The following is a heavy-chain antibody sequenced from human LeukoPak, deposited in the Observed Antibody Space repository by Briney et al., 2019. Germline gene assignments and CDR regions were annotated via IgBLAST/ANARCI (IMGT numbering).Heavy chain of an antibody. D-gene: IGHD5-18*01. V-gene: IGHV4-38-2*02. CDR2: IYHSGST. CDR3: ARLMDTAMVPWYFDL. J-gene: IGHJ2*01. CDR1: GYSISSGYY. Sequence: SETLSLTCTVSGYSISSGYYWGWIRQPPGKGLEWIGSIYHSGSTNYNPSLKSRVTISVDTSKNQFSLKLSSVTAADTAVYYCARLMDTAMVPWYFDLWGRGTLVTVSS.